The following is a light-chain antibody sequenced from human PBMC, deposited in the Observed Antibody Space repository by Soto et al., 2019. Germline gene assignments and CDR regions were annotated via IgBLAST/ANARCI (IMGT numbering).Light chain of an antibody. CDR3: MQALQTPLT. J-gene: IGKJ4*01. V-gene: IGKV2-28*01. CDR1: QSLLHSNGYNY. CDR2: LGS. Sequence: DIVMTQSPLSLPVTPGEPASISCRSSQSLLHSNGYNYLDWYLQKPGQSPQLLIYLGSNRASGVPDRFSGSGSGTHFTLKISRVEAEDVGVYYFMQALQTPLTFGGGTKVDIK.